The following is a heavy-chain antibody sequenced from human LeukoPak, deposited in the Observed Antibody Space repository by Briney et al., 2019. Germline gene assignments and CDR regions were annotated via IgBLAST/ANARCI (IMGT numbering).Heavy chain of an antibody. J-gene: IGHJ5*02. CDR3: AKANSESYGYNWFDP. V-gene: IGHV3-23*01. CDR1: GLTFSLYA. CDR2: VSGSGGST. Sequence: PGGSLRLSCAASGLTFSLYAMTWVRQAPGKGLEWVSTVSGSGGSTYYADSVKGRFTVSRDNSKNTLYLQMNSLRAEDTAAYYCAKANSESYGYNWFDPWGQGTLVTVST. D-gene: IGHD1-26*01.